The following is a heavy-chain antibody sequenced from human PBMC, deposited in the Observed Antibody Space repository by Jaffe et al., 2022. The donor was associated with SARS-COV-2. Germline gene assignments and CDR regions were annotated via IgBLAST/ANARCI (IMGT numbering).Heavy chain of an antibody. Sequence: EVQLVESGGGLVQPGGSLRLSCAVSGFTFSSYWMSWVRQAPGKGLEWVANIKQDGSERSYADSVKGRFTISRDNDKNSLYLQMNSLRVEDTAVYYCARPPGYGWDYWGQGALVTVSS. D-gene: IGHD5-18*01. J-gene: IGHJ4*02. CDR2: IKQDGSER. V-gene: IGHV3-7*03. CDR1: GFTFSSYW. CDR3: ARPPGYGWDY.